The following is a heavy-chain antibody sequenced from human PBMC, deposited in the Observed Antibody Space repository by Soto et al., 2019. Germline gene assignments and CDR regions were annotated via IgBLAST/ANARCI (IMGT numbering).Heavy chain of an antibody. Sequence: ASVKVSCKASGNTFASHGFSWVRQAPGQGLEWVGWSSGFNGQTNYALKFQGRVTLTTDTSTSTAYMELRSLRSDDTAVYFCARVDPRGVAVVRDYWGQGTMVTVSS. CDR2: SSGFNGQT. CDR3: ARVDPRGVAVVRDY. J-gene: IGHJ4*02. CDR1: GNTFASHG. D-gene: IGHD3-10*01. V-gene: IGHV1-18*01.